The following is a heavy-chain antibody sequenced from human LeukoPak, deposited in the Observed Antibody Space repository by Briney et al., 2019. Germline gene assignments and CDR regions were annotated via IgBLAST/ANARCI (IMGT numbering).Heavy chain of an antibody. CDR2: ILPIFHSP. V-gene: IGHV1-69*13. D-gene: IGHD3-10*01. Sequence: SVKVSCKASGGTFRSYAISWLRQAPGQGLEWMGGILPIFHSPSYAQKFQGRVTITADESTSTAYMELSSLTSDDTAVYYCARDMVRGVRCLDPWGQGTLVTVSS. CDR3: ARDMVRGVRCLDP. J-gene: IGHJ5*02. CDR1: GGTFRSYA.